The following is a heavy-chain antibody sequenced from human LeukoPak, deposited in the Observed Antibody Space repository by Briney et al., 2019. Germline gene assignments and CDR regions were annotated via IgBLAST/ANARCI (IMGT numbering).Heavy chain of an antibody. CDR3: AIVGWYREFDY. CDR1: GGSISSYY. Sequence: SETLSLTCTVSGGSISSYYWSWIRQPPGKGLEWIGDMYYSGSTNYNPSLKSRVTISVDTSKNQFSLKLSSVTAADTAVYYCAIVGWYREFDYWGQGTLVTVSS. D-gene: IGHD6-19*01. V-gene: IGHV4-59*01. CDR2: MYYSGST. J-gene: IGHJ4*02.